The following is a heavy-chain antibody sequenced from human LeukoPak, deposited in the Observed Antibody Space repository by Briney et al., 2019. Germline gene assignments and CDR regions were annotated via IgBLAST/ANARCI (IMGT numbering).Heavy chain of an antibody. V-gene: IGHV5-51*01. CDR2: IYPGDSDT. CDR3: ARQVSQERAFDI. CDR1: GYSFTSYW. J-gene: IGHJ3*02. D-gene: IGHD5-24*01. Sequence: GESLKISCKASGYSFTSYWIGWVRQKPGKGLEWMGIIYPGDSDTRYSPSFQGQVTISANKSISTASLQWSSLKASDTAMYYCARQVSQERAFDIWGQGTMVTVSS.